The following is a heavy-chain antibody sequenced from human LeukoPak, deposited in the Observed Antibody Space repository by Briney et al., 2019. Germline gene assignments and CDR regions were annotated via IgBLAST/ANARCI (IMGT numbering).Heavy chain of an antibody. J-gene: IGHJ4*02. CDR1: GGSISSYY. CDR2: IYTSGST. D-gene: IGHD3-22*01. Sequence: SETLSLTCTVSGGSISSYYWSWIRQPAGKGLEWIGRIYTSGSTNYNPSLKSRVTMSVDTSKNQFSLKLCSVTAADTAVYYCARGDSSGYYGAYYFDYWGQGTLVTVSS. V-gene: IGHV4-4*07. CDR3: ARGDSSGYYGAYYFDY.